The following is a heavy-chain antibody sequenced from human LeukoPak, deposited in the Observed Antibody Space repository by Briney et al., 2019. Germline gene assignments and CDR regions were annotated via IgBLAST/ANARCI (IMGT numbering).Heavy chain of an antibody. D-gene: IGHD3-9*01. J-gene: IGHJ4*02. V-gene: IGHV3-33*01. CDR1: GFSFSNFG. CDR2: IYYDGTNR. Sequence: GGSLRLSCTASGFSFSNFGMHWVRQAPGKGLEWVTLIYYDGTNRYYADSVKGRFTVSRDNSNNTVYLQMNSLRVEDTAVYYCASPSLYDIFSFDYWGQGTLVTVSS. CDR3: ASPSLYDIFSFDY.